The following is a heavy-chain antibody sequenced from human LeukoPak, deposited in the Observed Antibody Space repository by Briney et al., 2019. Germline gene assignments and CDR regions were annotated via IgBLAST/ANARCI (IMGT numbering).Heavy chain of an antibody. V-gene: IGHV1-69*05. CDR3: AREDTAMAFDY. D-gene: IGHD5-18*01. CDR1: GGTFSSYA. CDR2: IIPIFGTA. J-gene: IGHJ4*02. Sequence: ASXKVSCKASGGTFSSYAISWVRQAPGQGLEWMGGIIPIFGTANYAQKFQGRVTITTDESTSTAYMELSSLRSEDTAMYYCAREDTAMAFDYWGQGTLVTVSS.